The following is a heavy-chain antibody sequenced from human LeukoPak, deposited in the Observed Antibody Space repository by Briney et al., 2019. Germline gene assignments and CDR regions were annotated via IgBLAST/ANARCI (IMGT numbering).Heavy chain of an antibody. Sequence: QPGGSLRLSCAASGFTFSSYAMHWVRQAPGKGLEWVSAISGSGGSTYYADSVKGRFTISRDNSKNTLYLQMNSLRAEDTAVYYCAKWATYYYDSSGYSEFDYWGQGTLVTVSS. CDR3: AKWATYYYDSSGYSEFDY. J-gene: IGHJ4*02. D-gene: IGHD3-22*01. CDR2: ISGSGGST. CDR1: GFTFSSYA. V-gene: IGHV3-23*01.